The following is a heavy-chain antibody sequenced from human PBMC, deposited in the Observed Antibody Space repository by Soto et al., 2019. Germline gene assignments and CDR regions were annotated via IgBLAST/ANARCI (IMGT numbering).Heavy chain of an antibody. V-gene: IGHV1-18*01. CDR3: ARSPGSIVVPAAIHWFDP. Sequence: QVPLVQSGAEVKKPGASVKVSCKASGYTFTSYGIIWVRQAPGQGLEWMGWISAYNGNTNYAQKLQGRVTMTTDTSTSTAYMELRSLRSDDTAVYYCARSPGSIVVPAAIHWFDPWGQGTLVTVSS. CDR2: ISAYNGNT. J-gene: IGHJ5*02. CDR1: GYTFTSYG. D-gene: IGHD2-2*02.